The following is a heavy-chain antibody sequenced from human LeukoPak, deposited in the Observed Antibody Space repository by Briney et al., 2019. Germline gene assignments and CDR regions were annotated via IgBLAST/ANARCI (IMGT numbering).Heavy chain of an antibody. CDR3: ARGPSGYHNT. CDR1: EFSVGSNY. Sequence: GGSLRLSCAASEFSVGSNYMTWVRQAPGKGLEWVSLIYSGGSTYYADSVKGRFTIPRDNSKNTLYLQMNSLRAEDTAEYYRARGPSGYHNTGGQGTLVTVSS. CDR2: IYSGGST. D-gene: IGHD5-12*01. J-gene: IGHJ4*02. V-gene: IGHV3-66*01.